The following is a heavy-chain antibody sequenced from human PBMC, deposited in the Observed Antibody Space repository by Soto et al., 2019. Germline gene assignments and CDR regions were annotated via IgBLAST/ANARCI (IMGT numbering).Heavy chain of an antibody. D-gene: IGHD2-2*01. V-gene: IGHV4-34*01. Sequence: QVQLPQWGAGLLKPSETLSLTCADYGGSFSGYYWSWIRQPPGKGLEWTGEINHSGSTHYNPSLKRRVTTSVDTSKNQFSLKRSSVSAADTAVYYCARAALRGYCSSTSGYGLFDPWGQGTLVTVSS. CDR3: ARAALRGYCSSTSGYGLFDP. CDR2: INHSGST. CDR1: GGSFSGYY. J-gene: IGHJ5*02.